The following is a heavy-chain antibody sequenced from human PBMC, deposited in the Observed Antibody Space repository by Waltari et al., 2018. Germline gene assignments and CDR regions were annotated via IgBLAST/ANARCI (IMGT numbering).Heavy chain of an antibody. Sequence: QVHLVQSGPEVQKPGSSVKVSCKASGDVPSNHGIVWLRQAPGQGLAWVGAIVPGSATPSYAQGFQGRVTMAADESTGTFYLHMSGLKSEDTAVYYCALMVTSRGWFDPWGQGTLVTVSS. CDR3: ALMVTSRGWFDP. V-gene: IGHV1-69*12. J-gene: IGHJ5*02. CDR1: GDVPSNHG. CDR2: IVPGSATP. D-gene: IGHD2-8*01.